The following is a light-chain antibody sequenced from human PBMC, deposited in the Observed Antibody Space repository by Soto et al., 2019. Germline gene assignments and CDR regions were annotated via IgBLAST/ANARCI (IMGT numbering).Light chain of an antibody. J-gene: IGLJ2*01. Sequence: QSALTQPASVSASPGQSITISCTGTNSNVGHFNLVSWYQQHPGKAPQLIIYENDKRPSGVSDRFSGSKSGSTASLTISGLQAEDEADYYRASYEALFGAGTKLTVL. CDR3: ASYEAL. CDR2: END. CDR1: NSNVGHFNL. V-gene: IGLV2-23*01.